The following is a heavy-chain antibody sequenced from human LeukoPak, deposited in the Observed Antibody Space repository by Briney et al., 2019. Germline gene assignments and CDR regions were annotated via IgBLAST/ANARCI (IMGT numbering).Heavy chain of an antibody. D-gene: IGHD3-22*01. CDR2: IIPIFGTA. Sequence: EASVKVSCKASGGTFSSYAISWVRQAPGQGLEWMGGIIPIFGTANYAQKFQGKVTIIADESTSTAYMELRSLRSEDTAVYYCARGWDYDSGGRPTAYVYWGQGTLVTVSS. CDR3: ARGWDYDSGGRPTAYVY. V-gene: IGHV1-69*13. CDR1: GGTFSSYA. J-gene: IGHJ4*02.